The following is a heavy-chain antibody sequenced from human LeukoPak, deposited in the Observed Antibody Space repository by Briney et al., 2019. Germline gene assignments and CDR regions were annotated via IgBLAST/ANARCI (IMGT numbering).Heavy chain of an antibody. D-gene: IGHD3-3*01. CDR1: GFTFSSYS. Sequence: GGSLRLSCAASGFTFSSYSMNWVRQAPGKGLEWVSSISSSSSYIYYADSVKGRFTISRDNAKNSLYLQMNSPRAEDTAVYYCARVGPPYYDFWSGSVDYWGQGTLVTVSS. CDR3: ARVGPPYYDFWSGSVDY. V-gene: IGHV3-21*01. J-gene: IGHJ4*02. CDR2: ISSSSSYI.